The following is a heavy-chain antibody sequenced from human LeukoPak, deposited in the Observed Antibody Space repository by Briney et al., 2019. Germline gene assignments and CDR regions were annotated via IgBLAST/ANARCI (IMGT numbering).Heavy chain of an antibody. J-gene: IGHJ6*02. Sequence: GSLRLSCAASGFTFSSYAMSWVRQAPGKGLEWVSAISGSGGSTYYADSVKGRFTISRDNSKNTLYLQMNSLRAEDTAVYYCASYCSSTSCYTPPYYYYGMDVWGQGTTVIVSS. CDR2: ISGSGGST. CDR3: ASYCSSTSCYTPPYYYYGMDV. V-gene: IGHV3-23*01. D-gene: IGHD2-2*02. CDR1: GFTFSSYA.